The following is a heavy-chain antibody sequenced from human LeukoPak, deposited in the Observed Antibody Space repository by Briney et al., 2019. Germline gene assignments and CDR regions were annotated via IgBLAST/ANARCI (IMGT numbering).Heavy chain of an antibody. Sequence: PGESLKISCKTSGYSFTTYWIAWARQMPGRGLEWMGIIFPRDSDTIYSPSFEGQVTFSVDKSITTAYLEWTGLKASDTAIYYCAQPFSGKYSTPDFWGQGTLVTVSS. J-gene: IGHJ4*02. D-gene: IGHD1-26*01. CDR1: GYSFTTYW. CDR3: AQPFSGKYSTPDF. V-gene: IGHV5-51*01. CDR2: IFPRDSDT.